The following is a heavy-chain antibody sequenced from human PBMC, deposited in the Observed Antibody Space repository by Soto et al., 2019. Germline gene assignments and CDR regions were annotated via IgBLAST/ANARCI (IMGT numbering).Heavy chain of an antibody. D-gene: IGHD6-13*01. CDR1: GGSFSGYY. Sequence: QVQLQQWGAGLLKPSETLSLTCAVYGGSFSGYYWSWIRQPPGKGLEWIGEINHSGSTNYNPSLKSRVTISVDTSKNQFSLKLSSVTAADTAVYYCARGGIAARSGFDYWGQGPLVTVSS. CDR3: ARGGIAARSGFDY. CDR2: INHSGST. V-gene: IGHV4-34*01. J-gene: IGHJ4*02.